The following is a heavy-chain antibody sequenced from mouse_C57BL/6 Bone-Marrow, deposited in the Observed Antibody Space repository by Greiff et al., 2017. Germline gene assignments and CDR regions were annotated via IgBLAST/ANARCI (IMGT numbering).Heavy chain of an antibody. CDR1: GYTFTDYY. Sequence: VQLQQSGPELVKPGASVKISCKASGYTFTDYYMNWVKQSHGKSLEWIGDINPNNGGTSYNQKFKGKATLTVDKSSSTAYMELRSLTSEDSAVYYCARAYYGSSPYARDYWGQGTSVTVSS. CDR3: ARAYYGSSPYARDY. J-gene: IGHJ4*01. V-gene: IGHV1-26*01. D-gene: IGHD1-1*01. CDR2: INPNNGGT.